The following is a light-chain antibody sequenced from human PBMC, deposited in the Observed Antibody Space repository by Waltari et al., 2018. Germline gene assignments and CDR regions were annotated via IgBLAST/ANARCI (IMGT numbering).Light chain of an antibody. CDR3: HQRNNFPWT. J-gene: IGKJ1*01. V-gene: IGKV3-11*01. Sequence: EILLTQSPGTLSLSPGERATLSCRASQSVSSSLAWYRQKFGQAPRLLIYDASKRAKGLPARFSGSGSGTDFTLTISRLEPEDFAVYYCHQRNNFPWTFGQGTKVEIK. CDR1: QSVSSS. CDR2: DAS.